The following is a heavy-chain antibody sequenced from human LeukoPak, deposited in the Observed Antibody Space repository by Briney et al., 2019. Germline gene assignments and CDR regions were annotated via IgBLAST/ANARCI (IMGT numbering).Heavy chain of an antibody. J-gene: IGHJ6*03. D-gene: IGHD1-26*01. CDR3: ARVGATYYYYYMNV. CDR1: GYTFTSYA. Sequence: ASVKVSCKASGYTFTSYAMNWVRQAPGQGLEWMGWINTNTGNPTYAQGFTGRFVFSLDTSVSTAYLQISSLKAEDTAVYYCARVGATYYYYYMNVWGKGTTVTVSS. V-gene: IGHV7-4-1*02. CDR2: INTNTGNP.